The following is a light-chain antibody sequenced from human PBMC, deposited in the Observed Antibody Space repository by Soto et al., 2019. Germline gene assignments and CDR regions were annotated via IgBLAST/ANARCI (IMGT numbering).Light chain of an antibody. Sequence: DVVMTQSPLSLPVTLGQPASISCRSSQSLAYSDGNTYLNWFQQRPGQSPRRLIYKVFKRDSGVHDRCSGSGSGTDFTLKISRVEAEDVGVYYCMQGTHWPPYTFGQGTKLEIK. CDR3: MQGTHWPPYT. CDR1: QSLAYSDGNTY. CDR2: KVF. J-gene: IGKJ2*01. V-gene: IGKV2-30*01.